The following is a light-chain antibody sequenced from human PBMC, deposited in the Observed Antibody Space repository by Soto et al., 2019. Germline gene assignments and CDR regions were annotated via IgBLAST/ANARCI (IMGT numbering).Light chain of an antibody. CDR3: QQSYSTPPWT. V-gene: IGKV1-39*01. CDR2: AAS. CDR1: QSINSF. Sequence: DIQMTQSPSSLSASVGDRVTITCRASQSINSFLNWYQQKPGKAPKLLIYAASSLESGVPSRFSGSVSGTDFTLTISSLQPEDFATYYCQQSYSTPPWTFGQGTKVEIK. J-gene: IGKJ1*01.